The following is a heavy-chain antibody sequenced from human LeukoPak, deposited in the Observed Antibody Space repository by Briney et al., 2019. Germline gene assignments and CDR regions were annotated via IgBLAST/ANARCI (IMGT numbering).Heavy chain of an antibody. CDR2: IIPILGIA. V-gene: IGHV1-69*04. CDR3: ARGRGSSWYQKYFQH. D-gene: IGHD6-13*01. Sequence: SVKVSCKASGGTFSSYAISWVRQAPGQGLEWMGRIIPILGIANYAQKFQGRVTITADKSTSTAYMELSSLRSEDTAVYYCARGRGSSWYQKYFQHWGQGTLVTVSS. CDR1: GGTFSSYA. J-gene: IGHJ1*01.